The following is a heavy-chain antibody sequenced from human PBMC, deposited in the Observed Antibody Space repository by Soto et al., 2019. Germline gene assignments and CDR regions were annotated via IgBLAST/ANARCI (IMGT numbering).Heavy chain of an antibody. J-gene: IGHJ6*02. Sequence: QVQLVQSGAEVRKPGASVKVSCKASGYTFRNYGLSWVRQAPGQGLEWMGWISDYNGKTHYAQKFQGRLIMTTGTPTRTADAELSSLASDVTDVYFCAREGYYSGSGTYTPPRYYGMDVWCQGTTVTVSS. D-gene: IGHD3-10*01. CDR1: GYTFRNYG. V-gene: IGHV1-18*01. CDR3: AREGYYSGSGTYTPPRYYGMDV. CDR2: ISDYNGKT.